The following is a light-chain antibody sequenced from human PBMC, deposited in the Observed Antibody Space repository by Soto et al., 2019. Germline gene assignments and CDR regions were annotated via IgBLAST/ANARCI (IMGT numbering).Light chain of an antibody. J-gene: IGLJ2*01. Sequence: QSVLTQPPSVSGAPGQRVTISCAGSISNIGAGYAVHWYQQLQGAAPKLLIYGNTNRPSGVPDRFSGSRSGTSASLAITGLQAEDEGDYYCQSYDNTLSASGVFGGGTKLTVL. CDR2: GNT. V-gene: IGLV1-40*01. CDR3: QSYDNTLSASGV. CDR1: ISNIGAGYA.